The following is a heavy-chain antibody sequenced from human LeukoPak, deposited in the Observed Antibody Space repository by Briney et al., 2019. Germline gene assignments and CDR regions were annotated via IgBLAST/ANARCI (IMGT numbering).Heavy chain of an antibody. D-gene: IGHD3-3*02. J-gene: IGHJ6*03. V-gene: IGHV3-48*02. CDR1: GFTFSNYG. CDR2: IGGSGSFI. CDR3: ARLLATWDYYYMDV. Sequence: PGGSLRLSCAASGFTFSNYGMHWVRQAPGKGLEWVAHIGGSGSFIYYADSVKGRFTISRDNAKNSVYLQMNSLRDEDTAVYFCARLLATWDYYYMDVWGKGTTVTVSS.